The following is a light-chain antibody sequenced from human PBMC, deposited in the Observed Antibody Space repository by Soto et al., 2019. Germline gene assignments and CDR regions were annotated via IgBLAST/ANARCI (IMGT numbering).Light chain of an antibody. J-gene: IGKJ5*01. V-gene: IGKV3-20*01. CDR3: QQYGSSPLIS. Sequence: EVVMTHSPDMMSVSPSERATLSGSASQSVSINLAWYQQKPGQAPRLLIYGVSSRATGIPDRFSGSGSGTDFTLTISRLEPEDFAVYYCQQYGSSPLISFGQGTRLEIK. CDR1: QSVSIN. CDR2: GVS.